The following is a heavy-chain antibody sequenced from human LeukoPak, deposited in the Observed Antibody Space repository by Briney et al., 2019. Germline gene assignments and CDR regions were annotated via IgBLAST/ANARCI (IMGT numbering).Heavy chain of an antibody. CDR2: ISYDGSNK. J-gene: IGHJ5*02. D-gene: IGHD1-26*01. Sequence: GGSLRLSCAASGFTFSSYGMHWVRQAPGKGLEWVADISYDGSNKYYADSVKGRFTISRDNSKNTLYLQMNSLRVEDTAVYYCAKEYSGSRRWFDPWGQGTLVTVSS. CDR3: AKEYSGSRRWFDP. CDR1: GFTFSSYG. V-gene: IGHV3-30*18.